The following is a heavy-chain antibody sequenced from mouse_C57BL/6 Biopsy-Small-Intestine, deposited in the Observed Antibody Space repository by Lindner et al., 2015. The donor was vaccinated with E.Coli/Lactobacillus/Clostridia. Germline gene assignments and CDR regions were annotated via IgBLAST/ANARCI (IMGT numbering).Heavy chain of an antibody. CDR3: ARVIGAVAEPIVNPFDV. D-gene: IGHD6-1*01. CDR2: IIPLFGTT. V-gene: IGHV1-81*01. J-gene: IGHJ1*01. CDR1: GGTFSSYA. Sequence: SVKVSCKASGGTFSSYAISWVRQAPGQGLEWMGAIIPLFGTTNHAQKFQGRFTIIADEATSTVYMELSSLRSEDTAVYYCARVIGAVAEPIVNPFDVWGQGTRVTVSS.